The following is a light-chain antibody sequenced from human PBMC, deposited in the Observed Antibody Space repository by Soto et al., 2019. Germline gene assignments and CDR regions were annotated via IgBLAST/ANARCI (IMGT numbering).Light chain of an antibody. V-gene: IGKV3-11*01. CDR3: QQRDNWPT. CDR2: DAS. Sequence: EIVLTQSPATLSLSPGERATLSCRASQSVNSFLAWYQQKPGQAPRLLIYDASNRATGIPARFSGGGSGTDFTLTIISLEPEDFAFYYCQQRDNWPTFGQGTKLEIK. CDR1: QSVNSF. J-gene: IGKJ2*01.